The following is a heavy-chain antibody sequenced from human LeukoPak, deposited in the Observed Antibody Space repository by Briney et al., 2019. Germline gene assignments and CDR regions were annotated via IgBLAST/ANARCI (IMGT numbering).Heavy chain of an antibody. J-gene: IGHJ3*02. Sequence: SGTLSLTCAVSGGSISSSGWWSWVRQPPGKGPEWIGEIYHSGSTNYNPSLRSRVTISVDKSKNQFSLKLSSVTAADTAVYYCARGPRGPGGFDIWGQGTMVTVSS. D-gene: IGHD3-10*01. V-gene: IGHV4-4*02. CDR2: IYHSGST. CDR3: ARGPRGPGGFDI. CDR1: GGSISSSGW.